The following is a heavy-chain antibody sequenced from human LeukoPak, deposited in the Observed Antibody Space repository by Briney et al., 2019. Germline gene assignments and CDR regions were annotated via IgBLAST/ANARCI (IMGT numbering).Heavy chain of an antibody. D-gene: IGHD1-26*01. J-gene: IGHJ3*01. CDR1: GYTFTASY. CDR2: INPNSGGT. V-gene: IGHV1-2*02. Sequence: ASLKFSCKVFGYTFTASYMHWVRQAPGQGLEWLGSINPNSGGTSYAQQFQGRITMTRATSIRTAYVEVRVPRSEDTSVYSGGRVLPVGATLTTALDLWGQGTMVTVSS. CDR3: GRVLPVGATLTTALDL.